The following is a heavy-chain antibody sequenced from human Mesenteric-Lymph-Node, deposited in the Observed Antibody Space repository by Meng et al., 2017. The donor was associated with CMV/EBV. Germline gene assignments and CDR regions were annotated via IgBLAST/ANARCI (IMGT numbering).Heavy chain of an antibody. D-gene: IGHD3-16*01. CDR3: AGGGPAMFTPFDP. CDR1: GITFNTYP. Sequence: CVASGITFNTYPMSWVRQAPGMGLEWVSGMSASGNSRYDSDTVRGRFLTSRDNSKNILYLQMKSLRAEDTAIYYCAGGGPAMFTPFDPWGQGTLVTVSS. CDR2: MSASGNSR. J-gene: IGHJ5*02. V-gene: IGHV3-23*01.